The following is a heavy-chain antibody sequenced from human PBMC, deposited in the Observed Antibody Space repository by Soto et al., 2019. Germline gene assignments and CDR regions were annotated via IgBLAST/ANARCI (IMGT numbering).Heavy chain of an antibody. V-gene: IGHV4-59*01. CDR3: ASVRWIYSSFGGFDY. D-gene: IGHD6-6*01. Sequence: QVQLQESGPGLVKPSETLSLTCTVSGGSISSYYWSWIRQPPGKGLEWIGYIYYSGSTNYNPSLKSRVTISVDTSKNQFSLKLSSVTAADTAVYYCASVRWIYSSFGGFDYWGQGTLVTVSS. J-gene: IGHJ4*02. CDR1: GGSISSYY. CDR2: IYYSGST.